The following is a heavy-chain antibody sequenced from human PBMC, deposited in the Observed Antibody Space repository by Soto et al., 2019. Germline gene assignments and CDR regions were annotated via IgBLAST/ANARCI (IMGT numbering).Heavy chain of an antibody. CDR1: GFTFSSYA. V-gene: IGHV3-30-3*01. Sequence: QVQLVESGGGVVQPGRSLRLSCAASGFTFSSYAMHWVRQAPGKGLEWVAVISYDGSNKYYADSVKGRFTISRDNSKNTRYLQMNSLRAEDTAVYYCASAMKGGDVLLWFGESPLDYWGQGTLVTVSS. CDR3: ASAMKGGDVLLWFGESPLDY. CDR2: ISYDGSNK. D-gene: IGHD3-10*01. J-gene: IGHJ4*02.